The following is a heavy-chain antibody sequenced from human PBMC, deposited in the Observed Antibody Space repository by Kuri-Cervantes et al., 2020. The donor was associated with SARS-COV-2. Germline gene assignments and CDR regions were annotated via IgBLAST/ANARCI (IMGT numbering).Heavy chain of an antibody. CDR1: GGSISSYY. J-gene: IGHJ6*03. CDR3: ARVVPAADEGLYYYYMDV. D-gene: IGHD2-2*01. V-gene: IGHV4-4*07. Sequence: SETLSLTCTVSGGSISSYYWSWIRQPAGKGLEWIGPIYTSGSTNYNPSLKSRVTMSVDTSKNQFSLKLSPVTAADTAVYYCARVVPAADEGLYYYYMDVWGKGTTVTVSS. CDR2: IYTSGST.